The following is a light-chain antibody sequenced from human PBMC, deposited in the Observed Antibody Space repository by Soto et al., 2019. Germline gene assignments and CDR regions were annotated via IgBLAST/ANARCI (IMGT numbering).Light chain of an antibody. CDR2: TNT. J-gene: IGLJ1*01. CDR1: SSNFGAGYD. CDR3: QSYDSSLSRYV. Sequence: QAVLTPPPSVCGEPWQMAAISCTGGSSNFGAGYDVHWYQQLPGTAPKLLIYTNTNRPSGVPDRFSGSKSGTSASLAITGLQAEDEADYYCQSYDSSLSRYVFGAGIKVTVL. V-gene: IGLV1-40*01.